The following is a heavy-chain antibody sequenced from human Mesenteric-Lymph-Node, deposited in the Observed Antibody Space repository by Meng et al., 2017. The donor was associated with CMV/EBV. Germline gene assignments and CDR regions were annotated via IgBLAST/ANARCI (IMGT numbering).Heavy chain of an antibody. CDR2: ISSSGSTI. J-gene: IGHJ6*02. CDR1: GFTFSDYY. V-gene: IGHV3-11*04. Sequence: GESLKISCAASGFTFSDYYMSWIRQAPGKGLEWVSYISSSGSTIYYADSVKGRFTISRDNAKNSLYLQMNSLRAEDTAVYYCARDIGGRYYSYSYAMDVWGQGTTVTVSS. CDR3: ARDIGGRYYSYSYAMDV. D-gene: IGHD3-10*01.